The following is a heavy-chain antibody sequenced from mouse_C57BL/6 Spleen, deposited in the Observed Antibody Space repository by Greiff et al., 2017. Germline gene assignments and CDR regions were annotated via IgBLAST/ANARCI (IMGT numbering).Heavy chain of an antibody. CDR1: GYTFTSYW. V-gene: IGHV1-69*01. D-gene: IGHD2-5*01. J-gene: IGHJ2*01. Sequence: VQLQQPGAELVMPGASVKLSCKASGYTFTSYWMHWVKQRPGQGLEWIGEIDPSDSYTNYNQKFKGKSTLTVDKSSSTAYMQLSSLTSEDSAVYYCARGYSKGYYFDYWGQGTTLTVSS. CDR3: ARGYSKGYYFDY. CDR2: IDPSDSYT.